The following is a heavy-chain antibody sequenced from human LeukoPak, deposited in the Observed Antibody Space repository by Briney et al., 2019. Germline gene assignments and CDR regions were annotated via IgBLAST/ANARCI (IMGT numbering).Heavy chain of an antibody. CDR2: IIPIFGTA. J-gene: IGHJ4*02. V-gene: IGHV1-69*13. CDR1: GGTFISYA. CDR3: ARGTDSGSYSPVDS. Sequence: SVKVSCKASGGTFISYAISWVRQAPEQGLEWMGGIIPIFGTANYAQKFQGRVTITAEEFTSTAYMELSSLRSDDTAVYYCARGTDSGSYSPVDSWGQGTPGSASP. D-gene: IGHD1-26*01.